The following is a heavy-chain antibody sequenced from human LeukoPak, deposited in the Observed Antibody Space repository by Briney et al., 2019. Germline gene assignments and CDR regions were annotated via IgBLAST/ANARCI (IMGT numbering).Heavy chain of an antibody. CDR1: GFTFSSYG. V-gene: IGHV3-30*02. Sequence: GGSLRLSSAASGFTFSSYGMHWVRQAPGKGLEWVAFIRYDGSNKYYADSVKGRFTISRDNSKNTLYLQMNSLRAEDTAVYYCAKDWAIFGVVTTFRFDPWGQGTLVTVSS. CDR2: IRYDGSNK. J-gene: IGHJ5*02. CDR3: AKDWAIFGVVTTFRFDP. D-gene: IGHD3-3*01.